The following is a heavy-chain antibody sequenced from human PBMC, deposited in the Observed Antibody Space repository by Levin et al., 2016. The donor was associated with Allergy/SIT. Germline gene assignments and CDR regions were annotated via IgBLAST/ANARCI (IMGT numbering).Heavy chain of an antibody. J-gene: IGHJ6*02. D-gene: IGHD2-2*01. CDR2: ISSSSSYI. V-gene: IGHV3-21*01. CDR3: ARDLVRCSSTSCHTTLYYGMDV. Sequence: VRQAPGKGLEWVSSISSSSSYIYYADSVKGRFTISRDNAKNSLYLQMNSLRAEDTAVYYCARDLVRCSSTSCHTTLYYGMDVWGQGTTVTVSS.